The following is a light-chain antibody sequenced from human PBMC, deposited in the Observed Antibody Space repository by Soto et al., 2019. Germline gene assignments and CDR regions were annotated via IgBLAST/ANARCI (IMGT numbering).Light chain of an antibody. Sequence: QSALTQPASVSGSPGQSITISCTGTSSDVGGYNYVPWYQQHPGKAPKLMIYDVSKRPSGAPNRVSGSKSGNTATLTISVLQAEHEADYYCSSSSSFSTLDVVFGRGTKLTVL. CDR1: SSDVGGYNY. CDR3: SSSSSFSTLDVV. J-gene: IGLJ2*01. CDR2: DVS. V-gene: IGLV2-14*01.